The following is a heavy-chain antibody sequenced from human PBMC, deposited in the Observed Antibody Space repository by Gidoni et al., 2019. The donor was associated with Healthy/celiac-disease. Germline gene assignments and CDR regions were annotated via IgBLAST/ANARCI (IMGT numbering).Heavy chain of an antibody. CDR1: GGSISSSSYY. J-gene: IGHJ4*02. V-gene: IGHV4-39*01. CDR3: ARHHCSGGSCPDY. Sequence: QLQLQESGTGLVKPSETLSLTCTVSGGSISSSSYYWGWIRQPPGKGLEWIGSIYYSGSTYYNPSLKSRVTISVDTSKNQFSLKLSSVTAADTAVYYCARHHCSGGSCPDYWGQGTLVTVSS. D-gene: IGHD2-15*01. CDR2: IYYSGST.